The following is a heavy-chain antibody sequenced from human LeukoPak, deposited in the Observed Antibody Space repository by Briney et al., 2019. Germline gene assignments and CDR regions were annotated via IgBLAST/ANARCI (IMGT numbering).Heavy chain of an antibody. J-gene: IGHJ5*02. Sequence: SVTVSFKASGGTFIIYAISWVRQAPGQGLEWMGGIIPIFGTANYAQKFQGRVTITADESTSTAYMELSSLRSEDTAVYYCARHSGYDNTYNWFDHWGQGTLVTVSS. CDR3: ARHSGYDNTYNWFDH. CDR2: IIPIFGTA. D-gene: IGHD5-12*01. V-gene: IGHV1-69*01. CDR1: GGTFIIYA.